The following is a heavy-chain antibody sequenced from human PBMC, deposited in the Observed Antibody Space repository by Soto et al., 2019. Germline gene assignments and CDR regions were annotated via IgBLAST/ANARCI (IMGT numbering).Heavy chain of an antibody. CDR2: ISGSGGST. D-gene: IGHD6-13*01. CDR3: AKEKYSSSWYFY. V-gene: IGHV3-23*01. CDR1: GFTFSSYA. Sequence: PGGSLRLSCAAAGFTFSSYAMSWVRQAPGKGLEWVSAISGSGGSTYYADSVKGRFTISRDNSRSPLYLQRNSLRAEDTAVYYCAKEKYSSSWYFYWGRGTLGTVSS. J-gene: IGHJ4*02.